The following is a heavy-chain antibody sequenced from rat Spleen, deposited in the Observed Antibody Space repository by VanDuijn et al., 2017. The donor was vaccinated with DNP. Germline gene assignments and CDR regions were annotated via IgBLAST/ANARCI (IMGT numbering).Heavy chain of an antibody. D-gene: IGHD2-1*01. V-gene: IGHV5S23*01. CDR2: IATSGGST. Sequence: EVQLVESGGGLVQPGDSLKLSCVASGFSLSNYDMAWIRQVPGKGLEWVASIATSGGSTYYPDSVKGRFTISRDNAKNTLYLQMASLRSEDTATYYCATHDLHYWGQGVMVTVSS. CDR1: GFSLSNYD. J-gene: IGHJ2*01. CDR3: ATHDLHY.